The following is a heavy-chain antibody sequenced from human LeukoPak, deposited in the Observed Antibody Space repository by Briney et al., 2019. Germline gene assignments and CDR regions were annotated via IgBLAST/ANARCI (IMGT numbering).Heavy chain of an antibody. CDR2: ISGSGDST. J-gene: IGHJ4*02. V-gene: IGHV3-23*01. D-gene: IGHD3-10*01. Sequence: PGGSLRLSCAASGFTFSTYAVNWVRQAPGKGLEWVSTISGSGDSTYYADSVKGRFTISRDNSKNTLYLQMNSLRAEDTAVYYCARVWFEPAYYSDYWGQGTLVTVSS. CDR3: ARVWFEPAYYSDY. CDR1: GFTFSTYA.